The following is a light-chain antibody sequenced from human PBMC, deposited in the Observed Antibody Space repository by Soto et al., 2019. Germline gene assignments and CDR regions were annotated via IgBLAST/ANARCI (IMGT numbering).Light chain of an antibody. V-gene: IGKV3D-15*01. CDR1: HSVNSH. CDR3: EYYCKEPPRT. CDR2: RLY. J-gene: IGKJ5*01. Sequence: MLMTQSPATLSVSPAERVTLSCRTSHSVNSHVARYQQRPGQAPRLPTYRLYNRAPDMAAGFTGRLSGTGSATTISSPLTKEVAEDFGEYYCKEPPRTFGQGTRLDIK.